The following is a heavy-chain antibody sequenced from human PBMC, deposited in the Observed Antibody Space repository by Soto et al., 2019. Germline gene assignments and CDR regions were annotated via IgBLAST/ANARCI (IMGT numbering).Heavy chain of an antibody. CDR3: ARDTGDGTFDF. V-gene: IGHV1-3*01. J-gene: IGHJ4*02. CDR2: INAGYGNT. D-gene: IGHD7-27*01. CDR1: GYTFSSYA. Sequence: GFSVKVSCKASGYTFSSYAMHWVRQAPGQRLEWMGWINAGYGNTKSSQKFQDRVTISRDTSASTAYMELTSLRSEDTAVYYCARDTGDGTFDFWGQGTLVTGSS.